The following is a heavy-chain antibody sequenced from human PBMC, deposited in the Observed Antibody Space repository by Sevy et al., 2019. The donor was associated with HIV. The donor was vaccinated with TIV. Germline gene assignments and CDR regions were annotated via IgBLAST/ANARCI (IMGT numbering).Heavy chain of an antibody. V-gene: IGHV3-9*01. D-gene: IGHD2-21*01. CDR1: GFPFNDHA. CDR3: AKDINRGCDGVNCYSYYYYFYGLDV. Sequence: GGYLRLSCAASGFPFNDHAMHWVRQVPGKGLEWVSGVSWNSRYIGYADSVKSRFTISRDNARQFLYLAMNSLRPEETALYYCAKDINRGCDGVNCYSYYYYFYGLDVWGQGTRVTVSS. CDR2: VSWNSRYI. J-gene: IGHJ6*02.